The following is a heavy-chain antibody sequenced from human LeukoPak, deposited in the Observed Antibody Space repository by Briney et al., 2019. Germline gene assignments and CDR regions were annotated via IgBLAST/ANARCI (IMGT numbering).Heavy chain of an antibody. V-gene: IGHV4-30-2*01. Sequence: ASETLSLTCAVSGGSINSGGYSWSWIRQPPGKGLEWIGYIYHSGSTYYNPSLKSRVTISVDRSKNQFSLKLSSVTAADMAVYYCARGVNMILGDYHFDYWGQGTLVTVSS. D-gene: IGHD3-22*01. J-gene: IGHJ4*02. CDR1: GGSINSGGYS. CDR3: ARGVNMILGDYHFDY. CDR2: IYHSGST.